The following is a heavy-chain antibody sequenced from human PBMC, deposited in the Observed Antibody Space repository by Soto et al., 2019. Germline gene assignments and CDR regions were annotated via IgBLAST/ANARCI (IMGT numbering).Heavy chain of an antibody. Sequence: GGSLRLSCAASGFTFSSYAMSWVRQAPGKGLEWVSAISGFGGSKYQTDSVKGRFTISRDNSKNTLYLQMNSLRAEDTAVYYCAKGSARKDYYYYGMDVGGQGTTVTVSS. V-gene: IGHV3-23*01. CDR3: AKGSARKDYYYYGMDV. CDR1: GFTFSSYA. CDR2: ISGFGGSK. J-gene: IGHJ6*02. D-gene: IGHD6-19*01.